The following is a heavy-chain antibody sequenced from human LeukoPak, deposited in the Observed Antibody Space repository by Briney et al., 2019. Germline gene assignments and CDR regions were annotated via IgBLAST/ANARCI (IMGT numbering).Heavy chain of an antibody. Sequence: ASVKVSCKASGFTFTNYAMQWVRQAPGHRPEWMGWINAGNGHTSYSQRFQGRVTITRDTSASTVYMELSSLGFEDTAVYYCARGIWSGHYHFDSWGQGTLVTVSS. CDR2: INAGNGHT. D-gene: IGHD3-3*01. CDR3: ARGIWSGHYHFDS. J-gene: IGHJ4*02. CDR1: GFTFTNYA. V-gene: IGHV1-3*01.